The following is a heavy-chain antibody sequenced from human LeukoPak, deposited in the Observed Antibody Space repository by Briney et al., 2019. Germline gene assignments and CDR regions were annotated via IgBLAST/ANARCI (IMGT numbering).Heavy chain of an antibody. D-gene: IGHD6-19*01. Sequence: PGGSLRLSCAASGITFRDSYMSWIRQAPGKGLEWISYISNSASSIYYADSVKGRFTVSRDNAKNSLYLQMNSLRAEDTAVYYCARGGSGWEIDYWGQGTLVTVSS. CDR3: ARGGSGWEIDY. CDR2: ISNSASSI. V-gene: IGHV3-11*04. CDR1: GITFRDSY. J-gene: IGHJ4*02.